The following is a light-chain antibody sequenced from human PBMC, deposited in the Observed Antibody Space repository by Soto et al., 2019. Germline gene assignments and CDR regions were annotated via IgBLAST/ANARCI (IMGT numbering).Light chain of an antibody. CDR3: QTWGTGIHVV. CDR2: LNSDGSH. Sequence: QLVLTQSPSASASLGASVKLTCTLSSGHSSYAIAWHQQQPEKGPRYLMKLNSDGSHSKGDGIPDRFSGSSSGAERYLTSSSLQSEDAADYYCQTWGTGIHVVFGGGTKLTVL. CDR1: SGHSSYA. V-gene: IGLV4-69*01. J-gene: IGLJ2*01.